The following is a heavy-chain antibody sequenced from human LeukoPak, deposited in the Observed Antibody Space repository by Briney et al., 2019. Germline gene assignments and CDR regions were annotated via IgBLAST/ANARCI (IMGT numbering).Heavy chain of an antibody. CDR2: ISYDGSNK. V-gene: IGHV3-30*04. CDR1: GFTFSSDA. CDR3: AREIPWRGYSYGSLDY. D-gene: IGHD5-18*01. J-gene: IGHJ4*02. Sequence: PGGSLRLSCAASGFTFSSDAMHWVRQAPGKGLEWVAVISYDGSNKYYADSVKGRFTISRDNSKNTLHLQMNSLRAEDTAVYYCAREIPWRGYSYGSLDYWGQGTLVTVSS.